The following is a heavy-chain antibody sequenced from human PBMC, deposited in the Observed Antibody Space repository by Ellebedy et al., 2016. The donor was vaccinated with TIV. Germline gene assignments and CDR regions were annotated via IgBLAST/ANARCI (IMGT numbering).Heavy chain of an antibody. CDR1: DGSIRSYH. J-gene: IGHJ6*03. CDR3: ARAVLSSGDYDYYSYYYMDV. CDR2: FHYSGTT. V-gene: IGHV4-59*08. Sequence: SETLSLXXTVSDGSIRSYHWSWIRQSPGKGLEWIGYFHYSGTTNYNPSLKSRVTMSVDTSKNQFSLKLSSLTAADTAVYFCARAVLSSGDYDYYSYYYMDVWGKGTTVTVSS. D-gene: IGHD3-22*01.